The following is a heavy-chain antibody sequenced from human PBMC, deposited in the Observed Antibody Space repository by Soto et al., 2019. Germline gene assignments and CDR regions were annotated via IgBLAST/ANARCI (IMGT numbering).Heavy chain of an antibody. Sequence: PSETLSLTCTVSGGSISSGGYYWSWIRQHPGKGLEWIGYIYYSGSTYYNPSLKSRVTISVDTSRNQFSLKLSSVTAADTAVYYCARAPHYYDSSGYYREMYYFDYWGQGTLVTVSS. CDR3: ARAPHYYDSSGYYREMYYFDY. V-gene: IGHV4-31*03. CDR2: IYYSGST. CDR1: GGSISSGGYY. J-gene: IGHJ4*02. D-gene: IGHD3-22*01.